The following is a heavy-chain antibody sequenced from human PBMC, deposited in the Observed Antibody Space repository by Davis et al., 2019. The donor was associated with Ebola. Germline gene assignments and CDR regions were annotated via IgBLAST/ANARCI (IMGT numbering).Heavy chain of an antibody. CDR2: INPSGGST. CDR1: GGTFSSYA. CDR3: ARDNGGSSPHYYYYYYGMDV. D-gene: IGHD6-6*01. Sequence: ASVKVSCKASGGTFSSYAISWVRQAPGQGLEWMGIINPSGGSTSYAQKLQGRVTMTTDTSTSTAYMELRSLRSDDTAVYYCARDNGGSSPHYYYYYYGMDVWGQGTTVTVSS. J-gene: IGHJ6*02. V-gene: IGHV1-46*01.